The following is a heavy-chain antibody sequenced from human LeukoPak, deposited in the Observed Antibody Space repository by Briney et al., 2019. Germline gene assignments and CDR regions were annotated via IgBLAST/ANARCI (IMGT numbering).Heavy chain of an antibody. CDR2: IYHNGST. V-gene: IGHV4-4*02. Sequence: SETLSLTCAVSGGSISSSNWWSWVRQPPGKGLEWIGEIYHNGSTNYNPSLKSRVTISVDKSKNQFSLKLSSVTAADTAVYYCARHAVVVAATDFDYWGQGTLVTVSS. CDR1: GGSISSSNW. CDR3: ARHAVVVAATDFDY. D-gene: IGHD2-15*01. J-gene: IGHJ4*02.